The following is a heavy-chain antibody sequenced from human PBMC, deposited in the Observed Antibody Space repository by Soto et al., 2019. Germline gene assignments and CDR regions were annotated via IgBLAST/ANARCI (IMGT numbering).Heavy chain of an antibody. CDR1: GFTFSSYG. V-gene: IGHV3-33*01. J-gene: IGHJ4*02. D-gene: IGHD3-22*01. CDR2: IWYDGSNK. Sequence: GGSLRLSCAASGFTFSSYGMHWVRQAPGKGLEWVAVIWYDGSNKYYADSVKGRFTISRDNSKNTLYLQMNSLRAEDTAVYYCARDHLYYYDSSGYFDYWGQGTLVTVSS. CDR3: ARDHLYYYDSSGYFDY.